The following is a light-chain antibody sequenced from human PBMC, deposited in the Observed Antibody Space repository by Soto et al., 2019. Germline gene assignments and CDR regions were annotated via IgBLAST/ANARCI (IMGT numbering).Light chain of an antibody. CDR2: GAS. V-gene: IGKV3-11*01. Sequence: ETVLTQSPATLSLSPGERGTLSCRASQSVSSSLTWYQQKPGQAPRLVFYGASSRATGVPDRFSASGSGTDFTLTISSLEPEDFAVYYCQQRSNWPPITFGQGTRLEIK. J-gene: IGKJ5*01. CDR3: QQRSNWPPIT. CDR1: QSVSSS.